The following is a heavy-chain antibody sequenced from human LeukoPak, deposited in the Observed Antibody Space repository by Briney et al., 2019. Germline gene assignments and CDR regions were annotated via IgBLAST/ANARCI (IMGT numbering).Heavy chain of an antibody. J-gene: IGHJ3*02. D-gene: IGHD3-3*01. CDR2: MYSSGTI. CDR1: GGSVSGSYY. CDR3: ARKYYDFWSGRANAFDI. Sequence: SETLSLTCTVSGGSVSGSYYWNWIRQPPGKGLEWIGYMYSSGTINYNPSLKSRVTISVDRSKNQFSLKLSSVTAADTAVYYCARKYYDFWSGRANAFDIWGQGTMVTVSS. V-gene: IGHV4-61*01.